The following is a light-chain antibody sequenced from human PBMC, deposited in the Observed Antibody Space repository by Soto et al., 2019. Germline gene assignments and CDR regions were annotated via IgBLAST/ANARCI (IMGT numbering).Light chain of an antibody. Sequence: DIPMTQSPSTLSASVGDRVTITCRASQSISSWLAWYQQKPGKAPKLLIYAASSLESGVPSRFSGSGSGTEFTLTISNLQPDDFATYYCQQYNSYPYTFGQGTKLEIK. J-gene: IGKJ2*01. V-gene: IGKV1-5*01. CDR3: QQYNSYPYT. CDR1: QSISSW. CDR2: AAS.